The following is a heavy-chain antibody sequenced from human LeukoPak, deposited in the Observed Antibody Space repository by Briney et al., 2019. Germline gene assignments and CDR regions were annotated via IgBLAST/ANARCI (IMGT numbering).Heavy chain of an antibody. J-gene: IGHJ3*02. V-gene: IGHV4-38-2*01. CDR3: ARVRRSSSRIKGAFDI. CDR1: GYSISSGYQ. D-gene: IGHD6-13*01. Sequence: SETLSLTCVVSGYSISSGYQWAWIRQSPGKGLEWIGSIYHSGSAHYNPSLKSRVTISVETSKNQFSLKLSSVTAADTAVYYCARVRRSSSRIKGAFDIWGQGTMVTVSS. CDR2: IYHSGSA.